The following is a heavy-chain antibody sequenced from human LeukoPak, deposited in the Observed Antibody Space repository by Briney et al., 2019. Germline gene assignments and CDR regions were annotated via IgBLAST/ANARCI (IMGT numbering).Heavy chain of an antibody. Sequence: ASVKVSCKASGYTFTGFHMHWVRQAPGQGLEWMGCINLNSGGTNYAQSFQGRVTMTRDTSISTVYMELSRLRSDDTAVYYCARGIAVAGDLDFWGQGALVTVSS. CDR1: GYTFTGFH. CDR2: INLNSGGT. V-gene: IGHV1-2*02. CDR3: ARGIAVAGDLDF. J-gene: IGHJ4*02. D-gene: IGHD6-19*01.